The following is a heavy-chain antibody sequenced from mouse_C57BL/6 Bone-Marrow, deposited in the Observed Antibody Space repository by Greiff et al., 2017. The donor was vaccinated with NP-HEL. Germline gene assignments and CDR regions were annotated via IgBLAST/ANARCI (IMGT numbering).Heavy chain of an antibody. J-gene: IGHJ2*01. CDR3: ARCSIDSNFYIDY. CDR1: GYAFTNYL. Sequence: QVQLQQSGAELVRPGTSVKVSCKASGYAFTNYLIEWVKQRPGQGLEWIGVINPGSGGTNYNEKFKGKATLTADKSSSSAYMQLSSLTSEDSAVYFCARCSIDSNFYIDYWGQGTTLTVSS. D-gene: IGHD2-5*01. V-gene: IGHV1-54*01. CDR2: INPGSGGT.